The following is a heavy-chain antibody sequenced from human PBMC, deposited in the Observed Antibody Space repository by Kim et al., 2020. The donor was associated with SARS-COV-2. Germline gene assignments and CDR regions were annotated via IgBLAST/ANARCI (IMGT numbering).Heavy chain of an antibody. CDR3: AREGYSSGWYYFDY. Sequence: AASVKGRFTIPRENSQTTLYLQMNSLRAEGTAVYYCAREGYSSGWYYFDYWGQGTLVTVSS. D-gene: IGHD6-19*01. V-gene: IGHV3-33*01. J-gene: IGHJ4*02.